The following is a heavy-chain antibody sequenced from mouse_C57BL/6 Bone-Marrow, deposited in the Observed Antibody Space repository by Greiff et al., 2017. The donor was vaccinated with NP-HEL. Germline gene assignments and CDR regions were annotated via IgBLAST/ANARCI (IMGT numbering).Heavy chain of an antibody. Sequence: DVHLVESGGGLVQPGESLKLSCESNEYEFPSHDMSWVRKTPEKRLELVAAINSDGGSTYYPDTMERRFIISRDNTKKTLYLQMSSLRSEDTALYYCASPVTTVVGGYYAMDYWGQGTSVTVSS. CDR1: EYEFPSHD. D-gene: IGHD1-1*01. V-gene: IGHV5-2*01. CDR2: INSDGGST. J-gene: IGHJ4*01. CDR3: ASPVTTVVGGYYAMDY.